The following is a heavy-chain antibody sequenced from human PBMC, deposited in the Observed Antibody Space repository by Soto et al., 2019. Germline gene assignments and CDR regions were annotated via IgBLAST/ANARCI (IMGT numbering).Heavy chain of an antibody. CDR2: ISYIGST. V-gene: IGHV4-61*01. CDR1: GGSVNSGHYY. Sequence: SETLSLTCAVSGGSVNSGHYYWTWIRQPPGKGLDWIGYISYIGSTKYNPSLKSRVIISLDTSKNQFSLNLSSVTAADTAIYYCARGDYDDSEDAFDIWGPGTTVTVS. CDR3: ARGDYDDSEDAFDI. D-gene: IGHD4-17*01. J-gene: IGHJ3*02.